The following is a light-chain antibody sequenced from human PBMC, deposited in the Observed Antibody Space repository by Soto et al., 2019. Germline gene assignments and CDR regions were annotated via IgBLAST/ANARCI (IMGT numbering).Light chain of an antibody. CDR1: SGHSSYA. J-gene: IGLJ1*01. Sequence: QPVLTQSPSASASLGASVKLTCTLSSGHSSYAIAWHQQQPEKDPRYLMKLNSDGSHSKGDGIPDRFSGSSSGAERYLTITSLQSEDEADYYCQTWGTGIQVFGTGTKVTVL. CDR2: LNSDGSH. CDR3: QTWGTGIQV. V-gene: IGLV4-69*01.